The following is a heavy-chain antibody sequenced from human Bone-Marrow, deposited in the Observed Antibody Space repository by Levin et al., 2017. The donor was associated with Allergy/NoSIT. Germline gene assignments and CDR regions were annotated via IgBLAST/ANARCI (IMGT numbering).Heavy chain of an antibody. CDR2: IYNSGST. D-gene: IGHD4-17*01. J-gene: IGHJ4*02. CDR1: GGSISSSSYY. Sequence: KPSETLSLTCTVSGGSISSSSYYWGWIRQPPGKGLEWIGSIYNSGSTYYNPSLKSRVTISADTSKNQFSLKLSSVTAADTALYYCARHVGDNVFGGKEALHFDYWGQGTLVTASS. CDR3: ARHVGDNVFGGKEALHFDY. V-gene: IGHV4-39*01.